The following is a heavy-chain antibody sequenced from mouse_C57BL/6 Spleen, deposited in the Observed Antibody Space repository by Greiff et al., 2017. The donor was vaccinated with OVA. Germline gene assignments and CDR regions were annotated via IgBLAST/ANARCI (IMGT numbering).Heavy chain of an antibody. V-gene: IGHV1-64*01. CDR2: IHPNSGST. D-gene: IGHD2-1*01. CDR3: ARDYGNYKVAY. CDR1: DYTFTSYW. Sequence: VQLQQPGAELVKPGASVKLSCKASDYTFTSYWMHWVKQRPGQGLEWIGMIHPNSGSTNYNEKFKSKATLTVDKSSSTAYMQLSSLTSEDSAVYYCARDYGNYKVAYWGQGTLVTVSA. J-gene: IGHJ3*01.